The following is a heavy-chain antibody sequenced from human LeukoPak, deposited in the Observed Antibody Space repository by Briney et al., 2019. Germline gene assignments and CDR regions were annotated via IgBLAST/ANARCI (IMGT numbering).Heavy chain of an antibody. Sequence: GGSLRLSCAASGFTFSDYYMSWIRQAPGKGLEWVSYISSSSYTSYADSVKGRFTISRDNAKNSLYLQMNSLRAEDTAVYYCAKDLNSSGWLFDYWGQGTLVTVSS. CDR1: GFTFSDYY. CDR3: AKDLNSSGWLFDY. V-gene: IGHV3-11*05. D-gene: IGHD6-19*01. CDR2: ISSSSYT. J-gene: IGHJ4*02.